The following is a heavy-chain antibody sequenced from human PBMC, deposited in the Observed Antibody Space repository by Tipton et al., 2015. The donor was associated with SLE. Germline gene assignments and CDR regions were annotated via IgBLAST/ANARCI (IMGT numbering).Heavy chain of an antibody. Sequence: LSLTCAASGFTFSSYAMHWVRQAPGKGLEWVAVISYDGSNKYYADSVKGRFTISRDNSKNTLYLQMNSLRAEDTAVYYCAKDDAFDIWGQGTMVTVSS. J-gene: IGHJ3*02. V-gene: IGHV3-30-3*01. CDR1: GFTFSSYA. CDR2: ISYDGSNK. CDR3: AKDDAFDI.